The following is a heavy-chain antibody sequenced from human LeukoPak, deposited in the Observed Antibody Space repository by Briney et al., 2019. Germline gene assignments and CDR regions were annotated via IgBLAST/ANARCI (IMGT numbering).Heavy chain of an antibody. CDR3: ARDYFWSGYYDY. V-gene: IGHV1-3*01. D-gene: IGHD3-3*01. CDR1: GYTFTSYA. Sequence: ASVKVSCKASGYTFTSYAMHWVRQAPGQRLEWMGWINAGNGNTKYSQKFQGRVTITRDTSASTAYMELSSLRSEDTAVYYCARDYFWSGYYDYWGQGTLVTVSS. CDR2: INAGNGNT. J-gene: IGHJ4*02.